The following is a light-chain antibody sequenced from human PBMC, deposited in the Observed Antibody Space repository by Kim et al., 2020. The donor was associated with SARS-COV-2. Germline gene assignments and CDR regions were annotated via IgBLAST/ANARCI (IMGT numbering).Light chain of an antibody. CDR1: SSDVGSYNL. Sequence: QSALTQPASVSGSPGQSITISCTGTSSDVGSYNLVSWYQQHPGKAPKLIIYEVNKRPSGLFSHFSGSKSGNTASLTISGLQAEDEADYYCCSYARSSTSVFGGGTKLTVL. J-gene: IGLJ3*02. CDR3: CSYARSSTSV. V-gene: IGLV2-23*02. CDR2: EVN.